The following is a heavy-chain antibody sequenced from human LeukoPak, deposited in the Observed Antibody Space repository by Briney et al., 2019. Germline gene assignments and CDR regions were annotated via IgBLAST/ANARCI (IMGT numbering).Heavy chain of an antibody. Sequence: SETLSLTCTVSGDSISSGIYFWSWIRQPAGTGLEWIGRIYSSWTTNYSPSLKSRVTISVDTSKNQFSLRLSSVTAADTAVYYCAKMDPTDWFDPWGQGTLVTVSS. V-gene: IGHV4-61*02. CDR1: GDSISSGIYF. CDR2: IYSSWTT. D-gene: IGHD2-2*03. CDR3: AKMDPTDWFDP. J-gene: IGHJ5*02.